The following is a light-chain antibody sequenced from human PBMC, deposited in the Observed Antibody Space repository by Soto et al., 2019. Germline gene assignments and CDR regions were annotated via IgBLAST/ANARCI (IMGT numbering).Light chain of an antibody. V-gene: IGLV1-40*01. Sequence: QSVLTQPPSVSGAPGQTVTISCTGSSSNIGAGFDVHWYQQLPGTAPKLLIYANNNRPSGVPDRFSGSKSGTSASLAITGLQAEDEADYYCQSYDSTLRGYVFAIGTKLTVL. CDR1: SSNIGAGFD. J-gene: IGLJ1*01. CDR3: QSYDSTLRGYV. CDR2: ANN.